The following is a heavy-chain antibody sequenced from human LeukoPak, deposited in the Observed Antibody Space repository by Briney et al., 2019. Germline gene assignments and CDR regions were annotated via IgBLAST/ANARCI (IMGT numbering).Heavy chain of an antibody. CDR3: AKGAYDYIEMGYFDY. CDR2: IICSSGST. CDR1: GFSISNSA. D-gene: IGHD5-12*01. V-gene: IGHV3-23*01. Sequence: GGSLRLSCAASGFSISNSAMSWVRQAPGKGLEWVSLIICSSGSTFYADSVKGRFTISRDNSKNTLFLQMNSLRAEDTAVYYCAKGAYDYIEMGYFDYWGQGTLVTVSS. J-gene: IGHJ4*02.